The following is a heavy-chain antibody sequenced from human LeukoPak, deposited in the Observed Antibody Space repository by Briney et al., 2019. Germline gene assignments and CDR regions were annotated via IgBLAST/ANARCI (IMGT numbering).Heavy chain of an antibody. V-gene: IGHV4-30-2*01. D-gene: IGHD3-16*01. CDR3: ARSYYDYVWGSYGMDV. Sequence: PSETLSLTCAVSGGSISSGGYSWSWIRQPPGKGLEWIGYIYHSGSTYYNPSLKSRVTISVDRSKNQFSLKLSSVTAADTAVYYCARSYYDYVWGSYGMDVWGQGTTVTVSS. J-gene: IGHJ6*02. CDR2: IYHSGST. CDR1: GGSISSGGYS.